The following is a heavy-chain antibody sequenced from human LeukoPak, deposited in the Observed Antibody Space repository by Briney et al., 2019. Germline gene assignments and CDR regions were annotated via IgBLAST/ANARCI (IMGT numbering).Heavy chain of an antibody. CDR1: GLTLSSFS. Sequence: PGGSLTPSCSPSGLTLSSFSMTWVRQAPGGGLEWVSSINGSGCNTFYADCVKGPFTISRNNTKNKLYLQMNSLRAEDTAVYYCAKARSSTVTTSFDYWGQGTLVTVSS. J-gene: IGHJ4*02. CDR3: AKARSSTVTTSFDY. V-gene: IGHV3-23*01. D-gene: IGHD4-17*01. CDR2: INGSGCNT.